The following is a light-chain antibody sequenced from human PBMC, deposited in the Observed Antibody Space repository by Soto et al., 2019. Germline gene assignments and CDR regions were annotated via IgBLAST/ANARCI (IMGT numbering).Light chain of an antibody. CDR2: AAS. V-gene: IGKV1-39*01. CDR1: QSISSY. CDR3: QKYNSAPWT. J-gene: IGKJ1*01. Sequence: DIQMTQSPSSLSASVGDRVTITCRASQSISSYLNWYQQKPGKAPKLLIYAASSLQSGVPSRFSGSGSGTDFTLTINSLQPEDFATYYCQKYNSAPWTFGQGTKVDIK.